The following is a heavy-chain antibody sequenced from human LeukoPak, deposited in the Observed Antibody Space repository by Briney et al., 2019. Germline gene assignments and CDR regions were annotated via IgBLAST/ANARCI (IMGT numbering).Heavy chain of an antibody. CDR1: GGTFSSYA. CDR2: IIPILGIA. J-gene: IGHJ4*02. D-gene: IGHD6-6*01. V-gene: IGHV1-69*04. Sequence: ASVKVSCKASGGTFSSYAISWVRQAPGQGLEWMGRIIPILGIANYAQKFQGRVTITRNTSISTAYMELSSLRSEDTAVYYCARGFRASSSSPFDYWGQGTLVTVSS. CDR3: ARGFRASSSSPFDY.